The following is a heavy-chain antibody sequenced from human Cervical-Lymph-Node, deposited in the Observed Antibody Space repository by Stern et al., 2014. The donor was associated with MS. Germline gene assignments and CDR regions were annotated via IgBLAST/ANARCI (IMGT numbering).Heavy chain of an antibody. Sequence: QLLLQESGPGLVKPSETLSLTCTVSGGSTSSSNYYWGWIRQPPGKGLEWIASISHSGRSYSIPPLKSRLTISIDTSNNHFSRKLISVTAADTAVYYCASLNGSGSYPDYWGQGTLVIVSS. V-gene: IGHV4-39*01. CDR2: ISHSGRS. CDR3: ASLNGSGSYPDY. D-gene: IGHD3-10*01. J-gene: IGHJ4*02. CDR1: GGSTSSSNYY.